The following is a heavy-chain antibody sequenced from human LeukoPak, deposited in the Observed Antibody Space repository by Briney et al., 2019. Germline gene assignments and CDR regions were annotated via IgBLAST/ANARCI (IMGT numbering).Heavy chain of an antibody. J-gene: IGHJ4*02. CDR1: GYTFTGYY. CDR3: ARGQQQPLFDY. V-gene: IGHV1-2*04. D-gene: IGHD6-13*01. Sequence: ASVKVSCKASGYTFTGYYMHWVRQAPGQGLERMGWINRNSGGTNYAQKFQGWVTMTRDTSISTAYMELSRLRSDDTAVYYCARGQQQPLFDYWGQGTLVTVSS. CDR2: INRNSGGT.